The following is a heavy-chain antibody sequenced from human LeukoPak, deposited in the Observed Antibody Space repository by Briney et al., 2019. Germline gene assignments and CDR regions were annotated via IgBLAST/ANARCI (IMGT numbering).Heavy chain of an antibody. CDR2: ISGSGGST. CDR1: GFTVSSNY. J-gene: IGHJ4*02. Sequence: GGSLRLSCAASGFTVSSNYMSWVRQAPGKGLEWVSTISGSGGSTYYADSVKGRFTISRDNSKNTLYLQMNSLRAEDTAVYYCARVSRGNYYFDYWGPGTLVTVSS. CDR3: ARVSRGNYYFDY. V-gene: IGHV3-23*01.